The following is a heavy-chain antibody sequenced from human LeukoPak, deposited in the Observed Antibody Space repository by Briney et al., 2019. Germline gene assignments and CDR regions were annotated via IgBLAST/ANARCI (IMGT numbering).Heavy chain of an antibody. CDR3: TRDQTPYY. J-gene: IGHJ4*02. CDR2: IRSKIYGGTP. V-gene: IGHV3-49*04. Sequence: GGSLRLSCAASGFTFSHYGMTWVRQAPGKGLEWVGFIRSKIYGGTPEYAASVKGRFTISRDDSKGIAYLQMDSLKTEDTAVYYCTRDQTPYYWGQGTLVTVSS. CDR1: GFTFSHYG.